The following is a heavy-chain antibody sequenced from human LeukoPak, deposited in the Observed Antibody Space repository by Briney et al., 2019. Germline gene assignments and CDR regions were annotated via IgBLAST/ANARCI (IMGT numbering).Heavy chain of an antibody. J-gene: IGHJ5*02. V-gene: IGHV3-33*06. D-gene: IGHD2-8*02. Sequence: PGRSLRLSCAASGFTFRSYGMHWVRQAPGKGLEWVAAIPYDGSSKYYVDSVKGRFTISRDNSKNTVYLQMNSLRAEDTAVYYCVKDTGGTPLSNWFDPWGQGTPLTVSS. CDR1: GFTFRSYG. CDR2: IPYDGSSK. CDR3: VKDTGGTPLSNWFDP.